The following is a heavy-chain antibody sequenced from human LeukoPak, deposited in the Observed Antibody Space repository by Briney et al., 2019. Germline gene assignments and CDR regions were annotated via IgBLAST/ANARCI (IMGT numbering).Heavy chain of an antibody. CDR1: GGSISSSSYY. J-gene: IGHJ4*02. CDR2: IYYSGST. V-gene: IGHV4-39*07. D-gene: IGHD2-21*02. Sequence: SETLSLTCTVSGGSISSSSYYWGWIRQPPGKGLEWLGSIYYSGSTYYNPSLKSRVTISVDTSKNQFSLKLSSVTAADTAVYYCARGDIVVVTAIDYYYFDYWGQGTLVTVSS. CDR3: ARGDIVVVTAIDYYYFDY.